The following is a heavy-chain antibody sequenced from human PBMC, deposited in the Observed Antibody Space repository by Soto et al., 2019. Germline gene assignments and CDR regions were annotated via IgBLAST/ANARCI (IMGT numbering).Heavy chain of an antibody. CDR2: ISYDGSNK. CDR1: GFTFSSYG. Sequence: PGGSLRLSCAASGFTFSSYGMHWVRQAPGKGLEWVAVISYDGSNKYYADSVKGRFTISRDNSKNTLYLQMNSLRAEGTAVYYCAKGAANYYYYGMDVWGQGTTVTVSS. D-gene: IGHD6-13*01. J-gene: IGHJ6*02. CDR3: AKGAANYYYYGMDV. V-gene: IGHV3-30*18.